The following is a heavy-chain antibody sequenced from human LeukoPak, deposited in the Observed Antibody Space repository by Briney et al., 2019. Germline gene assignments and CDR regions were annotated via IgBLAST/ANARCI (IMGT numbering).Heavy chain of an antibody. CDR3: ARERRGGGNMVRGVIDY. CDR2: IYHSGST. J-gene: IGHJ4*02. D-gene: IGHD3-10*01. Sequence: SETLSLTCAVSGGSISSSNWWSWVRQPPGKGLEWIGEIYHSGSTNYNPSLKSRVTISVDKSKNQFSLKLSSVTAADTAVYYCARERRGGGNMVRGVIDYWGQGTLVTVSS. CDR1: GGSISSSNW. V-gene: IGHV4-4*02.